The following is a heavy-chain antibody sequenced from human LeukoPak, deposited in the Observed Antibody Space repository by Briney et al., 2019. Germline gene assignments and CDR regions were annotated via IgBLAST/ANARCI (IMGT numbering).Heavy chain of an antibody. D-gene: IGHD1-20*01. V-gene: IGHV4-38-2*02. CDR3: ARVRLTGTTKPTRLRGVWWFDP. CDR1: GYSISSGYY. Sequence: KTSETLSLTCTVSGYSISSGYYWGWIRQPPGKGLEWIGSIYHSGSTYYNPSLKSRVTISVDTSKNQFSLRLRSVTAADTAVYYCARVRLTGTTKPTRLRGVWWFDPWGQGTLVTVSS. J-gene: IGHJ5*02. CDR2: IYHSGST.